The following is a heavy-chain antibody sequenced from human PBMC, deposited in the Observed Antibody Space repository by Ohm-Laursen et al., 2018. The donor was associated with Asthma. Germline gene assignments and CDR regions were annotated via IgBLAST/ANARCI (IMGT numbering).Heavy chain of an antibody. D-gene: IGHD2-15*01. V-gene: IGHV3-64D*08. CDR3: ARDCSGGSCYSDRWTYYYYGMDV. J-gene: IGHJ6*02. CDR2: ISSNGGST. CDR1: GFTFSSYA. Sequence: SLRLSCTASGFTFSSYAMHWVRQAPGKGLEYVSAISSNGGSTYYADSVKGRFTISRDNSKNTLYLQMNSLRVEDTAVYYCARDCSGGSCYSDRWTYYYYGMDVWGQGTTVTVSS.